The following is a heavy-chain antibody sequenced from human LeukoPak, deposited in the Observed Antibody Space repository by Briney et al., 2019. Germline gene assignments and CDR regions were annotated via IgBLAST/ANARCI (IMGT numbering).Heavy chain of an antibody. CDR2: IYTSGST. Sequence: SETLSLTCTVSVGSINSYYWNWIRQPAGKGLEWIGRIYTSGSTNYNPSLKSRVTMSLDTSKNQFSLKLSSVTAADTAVYYCARERDMVRGVIINYWGQGTLVTVSS. J-gene: IGHJ4*02. V-gene: IGHV4-4*07. CDR3: ARERDMVRGVIINY. CDR1: VGSINSYY. D-gene: IGHD3-10*01.